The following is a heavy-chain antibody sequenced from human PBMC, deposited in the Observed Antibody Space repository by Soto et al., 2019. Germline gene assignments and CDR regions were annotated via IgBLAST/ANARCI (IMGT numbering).Heavy chain of an antibody. V-gene: IGHV3-21*01. CDR2: ISSSSSYI. J-gene: IGHJ4*02. CDR1: GFTFSSYS. Sequence: EVQLVESGGGLVKPGGSLRLSCAASGFTFSSYSMNWVRQAPGKGLEWVSSISSSSSYIYYADSVKGRFTISRDNAKNPLYLQMNSLTAEGAAVYYCARARSGGYFDYWGQGTLVTGSS. CDR3: ARARSGGYFDY. D-gene: IGHD3-3*01.